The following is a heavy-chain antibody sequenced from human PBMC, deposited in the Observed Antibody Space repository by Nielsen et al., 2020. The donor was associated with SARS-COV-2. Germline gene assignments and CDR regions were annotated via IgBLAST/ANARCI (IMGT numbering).Heavy chain of an antibody. CDR3: AKDLWAVAGRNSVVGFDY. J-gene: IGHJ4*02. Sequence: SLKISCAASGFNFDDYAMHWVRQAPGKGLEWVSGISWNSGSIGYADSVKGRFTISRDSAKNSLYLQMNSLRAEDTALYYCAKDLWAVAGRNSVVGFDYWGQGTLVTVSS. CDR1: GFNFDDYA. V-gene: IGHV3-9*01. D-gene: IGHD6-19*01. CDR2: ISWNSGSI.